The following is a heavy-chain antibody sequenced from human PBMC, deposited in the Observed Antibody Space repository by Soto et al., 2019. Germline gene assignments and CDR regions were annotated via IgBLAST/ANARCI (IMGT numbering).Heavy chain of an antibody. CDR3: ARSDFWSGYYVY. D-gene: IGHD3-3*01. Sequence: QVQLQESGPGLVKPSETLSLTCTVSGGSISSYYWSWIRQPPGKGLEWIGYIYYSGSTNYNPSLKSRVTISVDTSKNQFSLKLSSVTAADTAVYYCARSDFWSGYYVYWGQGTLVTVSS. V-gene: IGHV4-59*01. CDR1: GGSISSYY. J-gene: IGHJ4*02. CDR2: IYYSGST.